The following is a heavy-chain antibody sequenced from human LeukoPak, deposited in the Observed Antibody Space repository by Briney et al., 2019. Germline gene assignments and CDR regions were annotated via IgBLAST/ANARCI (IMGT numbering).Heavy chain of an antibody. Sequence: PSEAPPLTCIVRDRPISRGDYYWSWIPQPPGKGLGWFGYIYVSGSTYYNPSLKCRLTMSVDTSKSHFSLKLSSVTAADTVVYYCAKDLGNGGFDYCGQGNLGTVSS. J-gene: IGHJ4*02. CDR2: IYVSGST. V-gene: IGHV4-30-4*01. CDR1: DRPISRGDYY. D-gene: IGHD4-23*01. CDR3: AKDLGNGGFDY.